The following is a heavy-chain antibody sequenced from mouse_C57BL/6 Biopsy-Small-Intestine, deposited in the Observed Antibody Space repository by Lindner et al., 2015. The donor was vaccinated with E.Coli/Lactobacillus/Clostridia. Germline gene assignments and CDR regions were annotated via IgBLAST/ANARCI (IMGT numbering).Heavy chain of an antibody. CDR3: ARSYYSNYGYFDY. D-gene: IGHD2-5*01. CDR2: INPYNDGT. Sequence: VQLQESGPELVKPGASVKMSCEASGYTFTSYVMHWVKQKPGQGLEWIGYINPYNDGTKYNEKFKGKATLTSDKSSSTAYMELSSLTSEDSAVYYCARSYYSNYGYFDYWGQGTTLTVSS. V-gene: IGHV1-14*01. J-gene: IGHJ2*01. CDR1: GYTFTSYV.